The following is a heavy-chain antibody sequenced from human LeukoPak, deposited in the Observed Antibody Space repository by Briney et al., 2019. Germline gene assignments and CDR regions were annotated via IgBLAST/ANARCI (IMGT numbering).Heavy chain of an antibody. CDR3: ARRVRIAARPDGYYYYMDV. CDR2: INHSGST. D-gene: IGHD6-6*01. V-gene: IGHV4-34*01. Sequence: PSETLSLTCAVYGGSFSGYYWSWIRQPPGKGLDWIGEINHSGSTNYNPSLKSRVTISVDTSKNQFSLKLSSVTAADTAVYYCARRVRIAARPDGYYYYMDVWGKGTTVTVSS. J-gene: IGHJ6*03. CDR1: GGSFSGYY.